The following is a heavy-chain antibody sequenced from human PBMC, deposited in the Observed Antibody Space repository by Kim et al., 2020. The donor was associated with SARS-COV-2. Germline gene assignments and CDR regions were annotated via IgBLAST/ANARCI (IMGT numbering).Heavy chain of an antibody. CDR2: ITNSSSYI. D-gene: IGHD2-2*02. J-gene: IGHJ6*02. CDR3: ASIPAAIQSTQYYYGMDV. CDR1: GFTFSSYS. V-gene: IGHV3-21*01. Sequence: GGSLRLSCAASGFTFSSYSMNWVRQAPGKGLEWVSSITNSSSYIYYADSVKGRFTISRDNAKNSLYLQMNSLRAEDTAVYYCASIPAAIQSTQYYYGMDVWGQGTTVTVSS.